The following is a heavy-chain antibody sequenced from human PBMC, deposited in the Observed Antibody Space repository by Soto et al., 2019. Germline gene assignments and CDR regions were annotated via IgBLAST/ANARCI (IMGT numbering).Heavy chain of an antibody. D-gene: IGHD2-15*01. J-gene: IGHJ4*02. V-gene: IGHV1-69*02. CDR2: IIPILGIA. CDR1: GGSFSSYT. Sequence: QVQLVQSGAEVKKPGASVKVSCKASGGSFSSYTISWVRQAPGQGLEWMGRIIPILGIANYAQKFQGRVTITADKSTSTDYMELSSLRSEDTAVYYCARGYESGSSPYFDYWRQGTLLTVSS. CDR3: ARGYESGSSPYFDY.